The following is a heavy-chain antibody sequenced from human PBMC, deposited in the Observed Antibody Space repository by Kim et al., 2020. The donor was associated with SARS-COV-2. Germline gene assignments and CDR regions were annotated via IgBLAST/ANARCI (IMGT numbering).Heavy chain of an antibody. CDR1: GGSISSSSYY. V-gene: IGHV4-39*01. CDR2: IYYSGST. D-gene: IGHD1-26*01. J-gene: IGHJ4*02. Sequence: SETLSLTCTVSGGSISSSSYYWGWIRQPPGKGLEWIGSIYYSGSTYYNPSLKSRVTISVDTSKNQFSLKLSSVTAADTAVYYCARTDSGSYLGPTDYWGQGTLVTVSS. CDR3: ARTDSGSYLGPTDY.